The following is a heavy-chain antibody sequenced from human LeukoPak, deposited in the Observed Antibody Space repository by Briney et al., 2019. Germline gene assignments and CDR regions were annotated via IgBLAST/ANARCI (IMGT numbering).Heavy chain of an antibody. D-gene: IGHD5-18*01. CDR1: GGSFSGYY. Sequence: SETLSLTCAVYGGSFSGYYWSWIRQPPGKGLEWIGEINHSGSTNYNPSLKSRVTISVDTSKNQFSLKLSSVAAADTAVYYCARTTEGGYTYDYFYYYYMDVWGKGTTVTISS. CDR3: ARTTEGGYTYDYFYYYYMDV. CDR2: INHSGST. J-gene: IGHJ6*03. V-gene: IGHV4-34*01.